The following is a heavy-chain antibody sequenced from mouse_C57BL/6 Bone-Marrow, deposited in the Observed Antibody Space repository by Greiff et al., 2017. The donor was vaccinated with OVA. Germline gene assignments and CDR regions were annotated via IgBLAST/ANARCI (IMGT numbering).Heavy chain of an antibody. CDR2: IYPGSGNT. J-gene: IGHJ3*01. CDR1: GYTFTDYY. D-gene: IGHD1-1*01. V-gene: IGHV1-76*01. Sequence: QVQLQQSGAELVRPGASVKLSCKASGYTFTDYYINWVKQRPGQGLEWIARIYPGSGNTYYNEKFKGKATLTAEKSSSTAYMQLSSLTAEDSAVYFCARDYGSLAYWGQGTLVTVSA. CDR3: ARDYGSLAY.